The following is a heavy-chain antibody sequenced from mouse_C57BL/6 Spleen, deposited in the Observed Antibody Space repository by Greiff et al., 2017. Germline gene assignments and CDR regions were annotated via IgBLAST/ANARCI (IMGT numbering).Heavy chain of an antibody. D-gene: IGHD2-3*01. CDR3: ARIYDGRGVFAY. J-gene: IGHJ3*01. Sequence: QVQLQQPGAELVMPGASVKLSCKASGYTFTSYWMHWVKQRPGQGLEWIGEIDPSDSYTNYNQKFKGKSTLTVDKSSSTAYMQLSSLTSEDSAVYYCARIYDGRGVFAYWGQGTLVTVSA. CDR2: IDPSDSYT. CDR1: GYTFTSYW. V-gene: IGHV1-69*01.